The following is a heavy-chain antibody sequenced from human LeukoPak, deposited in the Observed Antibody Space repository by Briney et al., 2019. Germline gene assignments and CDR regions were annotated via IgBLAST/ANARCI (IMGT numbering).Heavy chain of an antibody. CDR2: ISYDGSNK. CDR3: AKAFYYYDSSGYYPDY. J-gene: IGHJ4*02. V-gene: IGHV3-30*18. Sequence: GRSLRLSCAASGFTFSSYGMHWVRQAPGKGLEWVAVISYDGSNKYYADSVKGRFTISRDNSKNTLYLQMNSLRAEDTAVYYCAKAFYYYDSSGYYPDYWGQGTLVTVSS. CDR1: GFTFSSYG. D-gene: IGHD3-22*01.